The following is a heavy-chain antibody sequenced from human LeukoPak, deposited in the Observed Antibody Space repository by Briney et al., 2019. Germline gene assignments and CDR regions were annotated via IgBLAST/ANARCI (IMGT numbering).Heavy chain of an antibody. CDR3: ARDKGRWPLDY. J-gene: IGHJ4*02. D-gene: IGHD4-23*01. Sequence: ASVKVSCKASGYTFTSYGISWVRQAPGQGLEWMGIINPSGGSTSYAQKFQGRVTMTRDTSTSTVYMELSSLRSEDTAVYYCARDKGRWPLDYWGQGTLVTVSS. CDR2: INPSGGST. V-gene: IGHV1-46*01. CDR1: GYTFTSYG.